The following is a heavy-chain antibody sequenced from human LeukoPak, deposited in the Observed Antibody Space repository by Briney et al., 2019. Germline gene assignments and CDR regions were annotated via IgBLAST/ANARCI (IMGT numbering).Heavy chain of an antibody. D-gene: IGHD7-27*01. CDR2: IYYSGST. Sequence: SQTLSLTCTVSGGSISSGDYYWSWIRQTPGKGLEWIGYIYYSGSTYYNPSLKSRVTISADTSKNQFSLKLSSVTAADTAVYYCARVELTGDLYYYYYMDVWGKGTTVTVSS. J-gene: IGHJ6*03. CDR3: ARVELTGDLYYYYYMDV. CDR1: GGSISSGDYY. V-gene: IGHV4-30-4*08.